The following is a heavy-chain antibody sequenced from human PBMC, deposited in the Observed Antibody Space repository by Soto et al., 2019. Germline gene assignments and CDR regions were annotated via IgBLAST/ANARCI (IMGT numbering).Heavy chain of an antibody. J-gene: IGHJ4*02. CDR2: IFHRGRT. D-gene: IGHD2-21*02. V-gene: IGHV4-39*01. CDR3: ARQRTTVVTQAYFDY. CDR1: GESISSSSYY. Sequence: PSETLSLTCIVSGESISSSSYYWGWIRQPPGKGLEGIGSIFHRGRTYYNPSLKSRVSMSIDTSKNQFSLKLSPVTAADTALYYCARQRTTVVTQAYFDYWAQGDLVTVSA.